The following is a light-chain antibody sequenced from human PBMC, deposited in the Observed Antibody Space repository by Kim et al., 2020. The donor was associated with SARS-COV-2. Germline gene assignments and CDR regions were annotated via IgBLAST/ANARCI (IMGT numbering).Light chain of an antibody. V-gene: IGKV3-11*01. CDR1: QSVGKS. CDR2: DAT. J-gene: IGKJ2*01. CDR3: QQRSNWPPYT. Sequence: SPGERATLACRTSQSVGKSLAWYRQRPGQAPRLLIYDATNRATGIPARFSGSGSETDYTLTISSLEPEDFAVYYCQQRSNWPPYTFGQGTKLEI.